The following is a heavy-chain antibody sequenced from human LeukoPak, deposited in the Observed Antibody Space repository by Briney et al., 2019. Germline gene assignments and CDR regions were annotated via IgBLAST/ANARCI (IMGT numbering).Heavy chain of an antibody. D-gene: IGHD6-25*01. CDR1: GFTFSSYA. V-gene: IGHV3-30-3*01. J-gene: IGHJ4*02. CDR3: ARSSGTGTFSY. Sequence: GGSLRLSCAASGFTFSSYAMHWVRQAPGEGLEWVAVISYDGSNKYYADSVKGRFTISRDNSKNTLYLQMNSLRAEDTAVYYCARSSGTGTFSYWGQGTLVTVSS. CDR2: ISYDGSNK.